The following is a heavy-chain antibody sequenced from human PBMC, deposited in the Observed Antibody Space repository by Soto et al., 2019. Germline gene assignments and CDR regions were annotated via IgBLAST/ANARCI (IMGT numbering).Heavy chain of an antibody. CDR2: ISAHNGDT. J-gene: IGHJ4*02. CDR1: GYTFTSYG. V-gene: IGHV1-18*01. Sequence: ASVKVSCKASGYTFTSYGISWVRQAPGQGLEWVGWISAHNGDTRYAQSLQGRITMTTDTFTNTAYMELTSLTSDDTAVYYCARDWSRYYDSSGLMWFYWGQGTLVTVSS. D-gene: IGHD3-22*01. CDR3: ARDWSRYYDSSGLMWFY.